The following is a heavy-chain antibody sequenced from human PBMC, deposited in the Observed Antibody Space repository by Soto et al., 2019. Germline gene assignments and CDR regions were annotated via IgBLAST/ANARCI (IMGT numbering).Heavy chain of an antibody. V-gene: IGHV3-64*01. CDR2: ISNNGAHT. J-gene: IGHJ6*03. CDR3: ARRGYGSRWPNVYMDV. Sequence: EAQLVESGGGLVQPGGSLRLSFAAPGFTFRNYEMHGVRQAPGKGLEYVSGISNNGAHTDYAKSVKGRFTISRDNSENTLYLQMGSLRAEDMALYYCARRGYGSRWPNVYMDVWGKGTTVTVSS. CDR1: GFTFRNYE. D-gene: IGHD6-13*01.